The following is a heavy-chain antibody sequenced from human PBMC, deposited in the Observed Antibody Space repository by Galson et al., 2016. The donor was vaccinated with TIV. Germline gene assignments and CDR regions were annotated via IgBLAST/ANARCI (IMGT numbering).Heavy chain of an antibody. D-gene: IGHD3-16*02. CDR3: AKDSYPFIVGYFDY. V-gene: IGHV3-23*01. Sequence: SLRLSCAASGFTFSSHAMNWVRQAPGKGLEWVSVISGSGDSTKYADSVKGRFTISRDSSKNTLYLQMNSLRAEDTAVYYCAKDSYPFIVGYFDYLGQGTLVTVSS. CDR2: ISGSGDST. J-gene: IGHJ4*02. CDR1: GFTFSSHA.